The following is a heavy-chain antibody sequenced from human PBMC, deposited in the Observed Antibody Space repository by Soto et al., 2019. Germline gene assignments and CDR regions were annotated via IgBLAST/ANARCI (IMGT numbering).Heavy chain of an antibody. CDR3: AKGSGSDFWSGYYF. V-gene: IGHV3-30*18. CDR1: GFTFSSYG. CDR2: ISYDGRNK. J-gene: IGHJ4*01. D-gene: IGHD3-3*01. Sequence: PGGSLRLSCAASGFTFSSYGMHWVRQAPGKGLEWVAVISYDGRNKYYADFVKGRFTISRDNSKNTLYLQMDSLRAEDTAVYYCAKGSGSDFWSGYYFWGHGTLVTVS.